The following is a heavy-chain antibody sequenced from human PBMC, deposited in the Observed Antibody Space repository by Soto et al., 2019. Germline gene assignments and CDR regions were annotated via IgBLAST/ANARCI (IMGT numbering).Heavy chain of an antibody. Sequence: GGSLRLSCAASGFTFSNAWMSWVRQAPGKGLEWVGRIKSKTDGGTTDYAAPVKGSFTISRDDSKNTLYLQMNSRKTEGTAVYYCTTDFGSYYYGSSGYYRSYWGQGTLVTVSS. CDR3: TTDFGSYYYGSSGYYRSY. CDR1: GFTFSNAW. J-gene: IGHJ4*02. D-gene: IGHD3-22*01. CDR2: IKSKTDGGTT. V-gene: IGHV3-15*01.